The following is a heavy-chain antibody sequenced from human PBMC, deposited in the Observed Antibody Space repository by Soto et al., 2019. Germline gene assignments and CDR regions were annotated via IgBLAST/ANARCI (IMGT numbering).Heavy chain of an antibody. CDR3: ARTVVTPTAWFDP. J-gene: IGHJ5*02. V-gene: IGHV4-30-2*01. D-gene: IGHD2-15*01. Sequence: SETLSLTCAVSGGSISSGGYSWSWIRQPPGKGLEWIGYIYHSGSTYYNPSLKSRVTISVDRSKNQFSLKLSSVTAADTAVYYCARTVVTPTAWFDPWGQGTLVNVS. CDR2: IYHSGST. CDR1: GGSISSGGYS.